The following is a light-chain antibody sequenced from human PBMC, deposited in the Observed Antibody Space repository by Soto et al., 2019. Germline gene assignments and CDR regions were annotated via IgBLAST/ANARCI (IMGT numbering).Light chain of an antibody. CDR3: AAWDDSLNGPV. Sequence: QLVLTQPPSASGTPGQRVTISCSGSISNIGTNTVTWYQQLPGTAPKLLIFGDDQRPSGVPDRFSGSKSDTSASLAISGLQSEDEADYFCAAWDDSLNGPVFGGGTKLTVL. CDR1: ISNIGTNT. V-gene: IGLV1-44*01. J-gene: IGLJ2*01. CDR2: GDD.